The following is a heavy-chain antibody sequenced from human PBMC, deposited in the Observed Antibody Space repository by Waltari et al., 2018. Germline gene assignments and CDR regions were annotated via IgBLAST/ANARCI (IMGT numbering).Heavy chain of an antibody. CDR3: AVDCSGESCPDY. J-gene: IGHJ4*02. V-gene: IGHV3-30-3*01. CDR1: GFTFSSYA. D-gene: IGHD2-15*01. Sequence: QVQLVESGGGVVQPGRSLRLYCAASGFTFSSYAMHWVRQAPGKGREWVAVISYDGSNKYYADSVKGRFTISRDNSKNTLYLQMNSLRAEDTAVYYCAVDCSGESCPDYWGQGTLVTVSS. CDR2: ISYDGSNK.